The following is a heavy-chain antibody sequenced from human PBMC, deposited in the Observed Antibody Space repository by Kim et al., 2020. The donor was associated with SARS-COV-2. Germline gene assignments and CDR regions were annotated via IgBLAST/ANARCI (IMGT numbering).Heavy chain of an antibody. CDR1: GFTFSSYW. J-gene: IGHJ5*02. CDR3: ARDRYYYGLGRELDA. D-gene: IGHD3-10*01. Sequence: GGSLRLSCAASGFTFSSYWMHWVRQAPGKGLVWVSRINSDGSSTSYADSVKGRFTISRDNAKNTLYLQMNSLRAEDTAVYYCARDRYYYGLGRELDAWGQGTLVIVSS. V-gene: IGHV3-74*01. CDR2: INSDGSST.